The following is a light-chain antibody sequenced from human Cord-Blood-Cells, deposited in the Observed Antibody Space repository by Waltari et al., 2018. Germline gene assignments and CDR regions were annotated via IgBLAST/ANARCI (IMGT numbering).Light chain of an antibody. J-gene: IGKJ5*01. CDR1: QSISSY. CDR2: AAS. V-gene: IGKV1-39*01. CDR3: QQSYSTPIT. Sequence: DIQMTHSPSSLSASVGDRVTITCRTSQSISSYLNCYQQKPGKAPKLLTYAASSLQSGVPSRFSGSGSGTDFTLTISSLQTEDFATYYCQQSYSTPITFGQGTRLDIK.